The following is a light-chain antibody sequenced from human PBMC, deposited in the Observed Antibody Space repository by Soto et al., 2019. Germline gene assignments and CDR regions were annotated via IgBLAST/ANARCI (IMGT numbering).Light chain of an antibody. Sequence: EIVLTQSPATLSLSPGERATLSCRASQSISIFLAWYQQKPGQAPRLLIYDSSNRATSIPARFSGSGSGTDFTLTISSLEPEDFAIYYCQHRSTWWTFGQGTKVEIK. CDR3: QHRSTWWT. V-gene: IGKV3-11*01. J-gene: IGKJ1*01. CDR2: DSS. CDR1: QSISIF.